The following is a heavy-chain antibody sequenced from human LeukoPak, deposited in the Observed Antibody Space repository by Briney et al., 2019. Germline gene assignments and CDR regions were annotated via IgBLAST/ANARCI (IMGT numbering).Heavy chain of an antibody. D-gene: IGHD6-19*01. V-gene: IGHV4-34*01. J-gene: IGHJ4*02. CDR2: INHSGST. CDR3: ARDSGGGWFYFDY. CDR1: GGSFSGYY. Sequence: SETLSLTCAVYGGSFSGYYWSWIRQPPGKGLEWIGEINHSGSTNYNPSLKSRVTISVDTSKNQFSLKLSSVTAADTAVYYCARDSGGGWFYFDYWGQGTLVTVSS.